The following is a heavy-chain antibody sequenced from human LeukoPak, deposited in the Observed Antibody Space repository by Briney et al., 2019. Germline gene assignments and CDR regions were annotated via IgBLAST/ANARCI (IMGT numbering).Heavy chain of an antibody. Sequence: QPGRPLRLSCAASGFTFSSYARHGVRQAPGKGREGGAVISYDGSNKYYADSVKGRFTISRDNSKNTLYLQMNSLRAEDTAVYYCARSHSSSFFYYFDYWGQGTLVTVSS. D-gene: IGHD6-13*01. CDR3: ARSHSSSFFYYFDY. CDR2: ISYDGSNK. CDR1: GFTFSSYA. V-gene: IGHV3-30-3*01. J-gene: IGHJ4*02.